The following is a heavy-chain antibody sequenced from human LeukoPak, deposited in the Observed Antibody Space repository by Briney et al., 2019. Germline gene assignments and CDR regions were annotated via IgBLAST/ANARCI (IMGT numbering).Heavy chain of an antibody. CDR2: IYYSGST. CDR3: ARFRGVPPGYYYYYMDV. V-gene: IGHV4-59*01. J-gene: IGHJ6*03. CDR1: GGSFSGYY. D-gene: IGHD3-10*01. Sequence: SETLSLTCAVYGGSFSGYYWSWIRQPPGKGLEWIGYIYYSGSTNYNPSLKSRVTISVDTSKNQFSLKLSSVTAADTAVYYCARFRGVPPGYYYYYMDVWGKGTTVTVSS.